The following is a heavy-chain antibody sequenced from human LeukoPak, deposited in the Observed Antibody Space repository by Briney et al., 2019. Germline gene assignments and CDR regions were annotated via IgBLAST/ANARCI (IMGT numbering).Heavy chain of an antibody. CDR3: ARDKEYLVGATWCGY. J-gene: IGHJ4*02. Sequence: PGRSLRLSCAASGFTFSSYAMHWVRQAPGKGLEWVAVISYDGSNKYYADSVKGRFTISRDNSKNTLYLQMNSLRAEDTAVYYCARDKEYLVGATWCGYWGQGTLVTVSS. CDR2: ISYDGSNK. V-gene: IGHV3-30-3*01. CDR1: GFTFSSYA. D-gene: IGHD1-26*01.